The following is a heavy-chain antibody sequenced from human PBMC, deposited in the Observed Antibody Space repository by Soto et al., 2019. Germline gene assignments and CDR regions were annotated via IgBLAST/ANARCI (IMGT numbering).Heavy chain of an antibody. D-gene: IGHD3-22*01. J-gene: IGHJ4*02. CDR1: GYTFTSYA. CDR3: ARGYYYDSSGYWPGFDY. CDR2: INAGNGNT. Sequence: ASVKVSCKACGYTFTSYAMHWVRQAPGQRLEWMGWINAGNGNTKYSQKFQGRVTITRDTSASTAYMELSSLRSEDTAVYYCARGYYYDSSGYWPGFDYWGQRTLVTVSS. V-gene: IGHV1-3*01.